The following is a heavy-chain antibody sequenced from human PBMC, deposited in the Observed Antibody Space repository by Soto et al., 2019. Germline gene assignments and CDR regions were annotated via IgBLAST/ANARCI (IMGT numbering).Heavy chain of an antibody. CDR1: GDSISSSNNY. J-gene: IGHJ5*02. CDR2: ISYSGTT. V-gene: IGHV4-30-4*01. CDR3: ARGRGYSYGLDP. D-gene: IGHD5-18*01. Sequence: SETLSLTCTVSGDSISSSNNYWSWIRQPPGEGLEWIGFISYSGTTSYSTSLKSRLAISLDTSKNQFSLSLSSVTAADTAVYYCARGRGYSYGLDPWGQGTPVT.